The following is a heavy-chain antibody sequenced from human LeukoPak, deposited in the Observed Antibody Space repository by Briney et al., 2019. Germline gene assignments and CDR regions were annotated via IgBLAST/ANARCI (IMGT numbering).Heavy chain of an antibody. Sequence: SETLSLTCAVSADSFSSHYWTWLRQPPGKGLEWIGYTSYIGSTNYNPSLKSRVTISIDTSKNQFSLKLSSVTAADTAVYYCARDLVTVTKGFDIWGQGTMVSVSS. J-gene: IGHJ3*02. CDR1: ADSFSSHY. V-gene: IGHV4-59*11. D-gene: IGHD4-17*01. CDR3: ARDLVTVTKGFDI. CDR2: TSYIGST.